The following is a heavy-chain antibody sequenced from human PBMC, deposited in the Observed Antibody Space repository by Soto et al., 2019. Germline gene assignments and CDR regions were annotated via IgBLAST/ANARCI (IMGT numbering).Heavy chain of an antibody. CDR1: GGSISSGDYY. J-gene: IGHJ4*02. D-gene: IGHD3-22*01. V-gene: IGHV4-30-4*01. CDR2: IYYSGST. CDR3: ARDYSDSSGYYFDY. Sequence: PSETLSLTCTVSGGSISSGDYYWGWIRQPPGKGLEWIGYIYYSGSTYYNPSLKSRVTISVDTSKNQFSLKLSSVTAADTAVYYCARDYSDSSGYYFDYWGQGTLVTVSS.